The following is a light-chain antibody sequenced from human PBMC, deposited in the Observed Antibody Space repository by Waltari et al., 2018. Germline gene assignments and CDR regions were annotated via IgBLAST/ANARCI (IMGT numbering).Light chain of an antibody. CDR3: ETWHSNTQV. J-gene: IGLJ2*01. CDR1: SGHRRYL. CDR2: LEGSGSY. Sequence: QPVLTQSSAAAASLGSSVKLTCPLSSGHRRYLIAWHTQQPGKAPRYWMKLEGSGSYSKGSGVPDRFSGSSSVADRYLIISNIQSEDEADYYCETWHSNTQVFGGGTKLTVL. V-gene: IGLV4-60*03.